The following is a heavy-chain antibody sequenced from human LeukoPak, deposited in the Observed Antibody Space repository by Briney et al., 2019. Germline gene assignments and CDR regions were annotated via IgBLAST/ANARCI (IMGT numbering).Heavy chain of an antibody. CDR3: ASHYLDYGGNEWVFDY. CDR2: IIPIFGTA. CDR1: GGTFSSYA. V-gene: IGHV1-69*13. Sequence: ASVKVSCKASGGTFSSYAISWVRQAPGQGLEWMGGIIPIFGTANYAQKFQGRVTITADESTSTAYMELSSLRSEDTAVYYCASHYLDYGGNEWVFDYWGQGTLVTVSS. J-gene: IGHJ4*02. D-gene: IGHD4-23*01.